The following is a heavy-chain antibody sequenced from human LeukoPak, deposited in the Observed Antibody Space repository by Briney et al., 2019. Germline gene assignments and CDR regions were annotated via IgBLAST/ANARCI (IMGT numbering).Heavy chain of an antibody. J-gene: IGHJ4*02. CDR2: IRYDGSNK. Sequence: GGSLRLSCAASGFTFSSYGMHWVRQAPGKGLEWVAFIRYDGSNKYYADSVKGRFTISRDNSKNTLYLQMNSLRAEDTAVYYCAKGDYAPEYYFDYWGQGTLVTVSS. CDR3: AKGDYAPEYYFDY. V-gene: IGHV3-30*02. D-gene: IGHD4-17*01. CDR1: GFTFSSYG.